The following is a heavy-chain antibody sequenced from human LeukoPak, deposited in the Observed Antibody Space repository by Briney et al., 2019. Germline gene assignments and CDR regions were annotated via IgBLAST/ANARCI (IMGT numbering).Heavy chain of an antibody. D-gene: IGHD2-2*01. CDR3: AREVVVPAAARHYYYYYYMDV. CDR2: ISSSSSYI. V-gene: IGHV3-21*01. Sequence: PGGSLRLSCAASGFTFSSYSMNWVRQAPGKGLEWVSSISSSSSYIYYADSVKGRFTISRGNAKNSLYLQMNSLRAEDTAVYYCAREVVVPAAARHYYYYYYMDVWGKGTTVTVSS. J-gene: IGHJ6*03. CDR1: GFTFSSYS.